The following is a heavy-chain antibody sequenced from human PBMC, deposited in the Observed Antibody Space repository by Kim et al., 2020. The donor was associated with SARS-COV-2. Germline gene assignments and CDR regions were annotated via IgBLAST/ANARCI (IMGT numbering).Heavy chain of an antibody. J-gene: IGHJ3*02. Sequence: GGSLRLSCAASGFTFSSYSMNWVRQAPGKGLEWVSSISSSSSYIYYADSVKGRFTISRDNAKNSLYLQMNSLRAEDTAVYYCARGPSTHQRGAFDIWGQGTMVTVSS. D-gene: IGHD2-2*01. CDR3: ARGPSTHQRGAFDI. CDR2: ISSSSSYI. CDR1: GFTFSSYS. V-gene: IGHV3-21*01.